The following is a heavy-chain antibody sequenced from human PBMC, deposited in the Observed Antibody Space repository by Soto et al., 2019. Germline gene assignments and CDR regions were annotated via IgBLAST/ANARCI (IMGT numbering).Heavy chain of an antibody. CDR2: IYTGGNT. CDR1: GFTVTSYY. Sequence: GGSLRLSCAASGFTVTSYYMSWVRQAPGKGLEWVSLIYTGGNTNYADSVKGRFTISRDNSKNTLYLQMNSLRAEDTAVYYCARDYYYGSGNYYRADYYHYGMDVWGQGATVTVSS. V-gene: IGHV3-53*01. CDR3: ARDYYYGSGNYYRADYYHYGMDV. D-gene: IGHD3-10*01. J-gene: IGHJ6*02.